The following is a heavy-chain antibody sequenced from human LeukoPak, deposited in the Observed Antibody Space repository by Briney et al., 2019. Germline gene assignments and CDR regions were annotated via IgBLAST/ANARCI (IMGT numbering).Heavy chain of an antibody. V-gene: IGHV3-53*01. D-gene: IGHD3-22*01. CDR1: GFTFGTYS. Sequence: GGSLRLSCAASGFTFGTYSMNWVRQAPGKGLEWVSVIYSGGSTYYADSVKGRFTISRDNSKNTLYLQMNSLRAEDTAVYYCASPDYYDSSGYGYWGQGTLVTVSS. CDR2: IYSGGST. CDR3: ASPDYYDSSGYGY. J-gene: IGHJ4*02.